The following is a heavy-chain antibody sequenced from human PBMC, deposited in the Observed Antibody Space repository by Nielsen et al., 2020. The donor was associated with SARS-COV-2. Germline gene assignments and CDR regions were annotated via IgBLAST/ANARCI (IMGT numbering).Heavy chain of an antibody. J-gene: IGHJ3*01. CDR2: VHYSGTT. CDR1: GGSINSYY. CDR3: ARDYYGDYLDGFDF. V-gene: IGHV4-59*01. Sequence: SETLSLTCTVSGGSINSYYWSWIRQPPGKGLEWIGYVHYSGTTSYNPSLKSRVTISLDTSKNQFFLKLTSVTAADRATYYCARDYYGDYLDGFDFWGHGTMVTVSS. D-gene: IGHD4-17*01.